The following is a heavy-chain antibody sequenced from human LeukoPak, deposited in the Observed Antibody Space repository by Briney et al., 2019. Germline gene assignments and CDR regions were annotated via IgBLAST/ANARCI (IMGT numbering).Heavy chain of an antibody. Sequence: PGGSLRLSCAASGFTFSSYAMSWVRQAPGKGLEWVSAISGSGGSTYYADSVKGRFTISGDNSKNTLYLQMNSLRAEDTAVYYCAKDHGIAVAGTADWGQGTLVTVSS. D-gene: IGHD6-19*01. CDR1: GFTFSSYA. CDR2: ISGSGGST. V-gene: IGHV3-23*01. J-gene: IGHJ4*02. CDR3: AKDHGIAVAGTAD.